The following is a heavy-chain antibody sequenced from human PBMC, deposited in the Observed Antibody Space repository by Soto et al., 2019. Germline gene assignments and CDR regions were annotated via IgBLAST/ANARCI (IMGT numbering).Heavy chain of an antibody. D-gene: IGHD3-22*01. Sequence: APVKVSCKASGYTFTSYGISWVRQAPGQGLEWMGWISAYNGNTNYAQKLQGRVTMTTDTSTSTAYMELRSLRSDDTAVYYCAGRGRDYYDSSGYLAPNDAFDIWGQGTMVTVSS. CDR1: GYTFTSYG. J-gene: IGHJ3*02. CDR3: AGRGRDYYDSSGYLAPNDAFDI. V-gene: IGHV1-18*01. CDR2: ISAYNGNT.